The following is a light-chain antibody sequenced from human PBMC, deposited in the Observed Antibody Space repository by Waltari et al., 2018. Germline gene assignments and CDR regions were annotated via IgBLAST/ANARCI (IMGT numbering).Light chain of an antibody. V-gene: IGLV3-19*01. CDR3: HSRDASGVGGS. Sequence: SSELTQDPAVSVAMGQTVRITCHGDSLRSYYATWYQHRPGQAPILVIYDKDNRPSGVPDRFSGSSSHNTASLTITGAQAEDEASYYCHSRDASGVGGSFGGGTKLTVL. J-gene: IGLJ2*01. CDR2: DKD. CDR1: SLRSYY.